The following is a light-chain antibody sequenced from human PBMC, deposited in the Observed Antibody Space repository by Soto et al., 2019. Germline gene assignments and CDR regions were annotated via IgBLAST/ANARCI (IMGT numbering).Light chain of an antibody. J-gene: IGKJ1*01. CDR2: DAS. CDR3: QQYNSYWGT. V-gene: IGKV1-5*01. CDR1: QSISSW. Sequence: DLQMTQSPSTLSASVGDRVTITCRASQSISSWLAWYQQKPGKAPKLLIYDASSLESGVPSRFSGSGSGTELTITISSLQPDDCETYYGQQYNSYWGTFGQGTKVDIK.